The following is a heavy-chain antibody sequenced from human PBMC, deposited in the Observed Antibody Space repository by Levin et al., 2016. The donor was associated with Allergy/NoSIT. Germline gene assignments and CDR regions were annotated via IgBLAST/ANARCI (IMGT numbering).Heavy chain of an antibody. D-gene: IGHD2-2*01. CDR2: IGPIGIT. Sequence: SVKVSCKASGGTFSSNGIGWVRQAPGQGLEWMGGIGPIGITNYAQKFYGRVTFTVDKSTSTAYMELSRLTFEDTAVYYCARTCSSNSCYARIWGQGTMVTVSS. V-gene: IGHV1-69*10. CDR3: ARTCSSNSCYARI. J-gene: IGHJ3*02. CDR1: GGTFSSNG.